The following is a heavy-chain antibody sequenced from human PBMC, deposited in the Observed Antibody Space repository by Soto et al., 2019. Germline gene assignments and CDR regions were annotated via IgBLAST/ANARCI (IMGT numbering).Heavy chain of an antibody. V-gene: IGHV3-11*01. J-gene: IGHJ4*02. Sequence: RLSCAASGFTFSDYYMSWIRQAPGKGLEWVSYISSSGSTIYYADSVKGRFTISRDNAKNSLYLQMNSLRAEDTAVYYCARDKDSSGYYHFDYWGQGTLVTVSS. CDR2: ISSSGSTI. CDR1: GFTFSDYY. D-gene: IGHD3-22*01. CDR3: ARDKDSSGYYHFDY.